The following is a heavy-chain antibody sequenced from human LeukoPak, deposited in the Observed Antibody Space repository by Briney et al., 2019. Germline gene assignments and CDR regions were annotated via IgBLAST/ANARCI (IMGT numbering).Heavy chain of an antibody. Sequence: GGSLRLSCAASGFTFSSYAMPWVRQAPGKGLEWVAVISYDGSNKYYADSVKGRFTISRDNAKSTMYLQMNSLRADDTAVYSCVRANDYGGPSIWGQGTTVTVSS. CDR1: GFTFSSYA. CDR3: VRANDYGGPSI. J-gene: IGHJ3*02. CDR2: ISYDGSNK. D-gene: IGHD4-23*01. V-gene: IGHV3-30-3*01.